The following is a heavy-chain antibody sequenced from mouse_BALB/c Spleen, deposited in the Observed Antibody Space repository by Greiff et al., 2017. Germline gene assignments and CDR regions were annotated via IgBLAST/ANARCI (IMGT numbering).Heavy chain of an antibody. CDR1: GFNIKDTY. Sequence: EVQVVESGAELVKPGASVKLSCTASGFNIKDTYMHWVKQRPEQGLEWIGRIDPANGNTKYDPKFQGKATITADTSSNTAYLQLSSLTSEDTAVYYCARGVFAYWGQGTSVTVSS. J-gene: IGHJ4*01. V-gene: IGHV14-3*02. CDR3: ARGVFAY. CDR2: IDPANGNT.